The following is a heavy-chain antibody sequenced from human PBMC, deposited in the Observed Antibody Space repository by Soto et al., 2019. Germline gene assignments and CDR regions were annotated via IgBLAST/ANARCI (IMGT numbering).Heavy chain of an antibody. D-gene: IGHD2-2*01. CDR1: GFTFSSYG. CDR3: ARDGVVVPPYYYYYMDV. CDR2: IWYDGSKK. Sequence: QVQLVESGGGVVQPGRSLRLSCAASGFTFSSYGMHWVRQAPGKGLEWVAVIWYDGSKKYYADSVKGRFTISRENSKNSLYMQMNSQRAEDTAVYYCARDGVVVPPYYYYYMDVWGKGTTVTVSS. J-gene: IGHJ6*03. V-gene: IGHV3-33*01.